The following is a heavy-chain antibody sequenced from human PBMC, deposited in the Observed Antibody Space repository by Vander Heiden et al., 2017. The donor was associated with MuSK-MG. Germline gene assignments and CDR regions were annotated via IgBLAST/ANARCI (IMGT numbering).Heavy chain of an antibody. CDR2: IIPIFGTA. CDR3: ASTTRDIVVVPAARNYYYGMDV. D-gene: IGHD2-2*01. CDR1: GGTFSSYA. J-gene: IGHJ6*02. V-gene: IGHV1-69*01. Sequence: QVQLVQSGAEVKKPGSSVKVSCKASGGTFSSYAISWVRQAPGQGLEWMGGIIPIFGTANCAQKFQGRVTMTADESTSTAYMELSSLRSEDTTVYYCASTTRDIVVVPAARNYYYGMDVWGQGTTVTVYS.